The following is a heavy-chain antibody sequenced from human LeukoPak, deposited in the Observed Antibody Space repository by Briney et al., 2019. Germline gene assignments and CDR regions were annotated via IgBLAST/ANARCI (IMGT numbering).Heavy chain of an antibody. CDR2: ISCSGSTI. V-gene: IGHV3-48*03. CDR3: ARKNVEFNGNPPDYYYMDV. J-gene: IGHJ6*03. D-gene: IGHD1-14*01. CDR1: GFTFSSYE. Sequence: GSPRPSCAASGFTFSSYEMNWGRQAPGKGLGWGSYISCSGSTIYYADSVKGRFTISRDNAKNSLYLQMNSLRAEDTAVYYCARKNVEFNGNPPDYYYMDVWGKGTTVTVSS.